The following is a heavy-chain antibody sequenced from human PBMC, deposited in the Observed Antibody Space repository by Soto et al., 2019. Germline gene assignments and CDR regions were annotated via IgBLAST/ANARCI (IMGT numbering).Heavy chain of an antibody. CDR2: IYWDDDK. Sequence: QITLKESGPTLVKPTQTLTLTCTFSGFSVSTSGVGVAWIRQPPGKALEWLALIYWDDDKRYSPFLRSRVTITKDTSKSQVVLTMTNMDPVDTGTYHCAHKGGRGAAMDVWGQGTTVTVSS. CDR1: GFSVSTSGVG. V-gene: IGHV2-5*02. D-gene: IGHD2-15*01. J-gene: IGHJ6*02. CDR3: AHKGGRGAAMDV.